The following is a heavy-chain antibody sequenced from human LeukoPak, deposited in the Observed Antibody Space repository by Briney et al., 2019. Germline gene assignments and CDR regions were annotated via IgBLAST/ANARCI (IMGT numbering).Heavy chain of an antibody. CDR3: ASFGGGLDYFDY. CDR1: GGSFSGYY. Sequence: PSETLSLTCAVYGGSFSGYYWSWIRQPPGKGLEWIGEINHSGSTNYNPSLKSRVTISVDTSKNQFSLKLSSVTAADTAVYYCASFGGGLDYFDYWGQGTLVTVSS. V-gene: IGHV4-34*01. J-gene: IGHJ4*02. D-gene: IGHD3-16*01. CDR2: INHSGST.